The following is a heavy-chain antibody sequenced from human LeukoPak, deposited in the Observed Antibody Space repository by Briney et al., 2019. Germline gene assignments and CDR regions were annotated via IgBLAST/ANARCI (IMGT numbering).Heavy chain of an antibody. Sequence: QPSETLSLTCTVSGGSISSSSYYWGWIRQPPGKGLEWIGSIYYSGSTYYNPSLKSRVTISVDTSKNQFSLKLSSVTAADTAVYYCAREVGSSPGFDYWGQGTLVTVSS. J-gene: IGHJ4*02. D-gene: IGHD6-6*01. CDR2: IYYSGST. CDR1: GGSISSSSYY. CDR3: AREVGSSPGFDY. V-gene: IGHV4-39*07.